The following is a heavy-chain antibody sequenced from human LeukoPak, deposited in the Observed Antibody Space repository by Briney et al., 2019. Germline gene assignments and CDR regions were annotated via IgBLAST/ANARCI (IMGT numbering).Heavy chain of an antibody. CDR1: GYTFTGYY. J-gene: IGHJ4*02. V-gene: IGHV1-2*02. Sequence: GAPVKVSCKASGYTFTGYYIHWVRQAPGQGLEWMTWMHPNRGDTNYAQKFQGRVTMTWDTSISTAYMELSSLRSDDTAVYYCARDGEGRTNFDYWGQGTLITVSS. CDR2: MHPNRGDT. CDR3: ARDGEGRTNFDY. D-gene: IGHD1-14*01.